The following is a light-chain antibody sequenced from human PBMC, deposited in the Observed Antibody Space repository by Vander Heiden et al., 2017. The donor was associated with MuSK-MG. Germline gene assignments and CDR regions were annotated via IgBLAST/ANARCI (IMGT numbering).Light chain of an antibody. CDR1: NIGDKN. J-gene: IGLJ2*01. CDR3: QGWESSTVV. V-gene: IGLV3-9*01. CDR2: REC. Sequence: SSELTQPLSVSVALAQTARIPCGGNNIGDKNVDWYQQKPGQAPVLVNYRECNRPSGIPGRFSGSNPGNTATLTITSVQAGDEAEYYWQGWESSTVVFGGGTKLTVL.